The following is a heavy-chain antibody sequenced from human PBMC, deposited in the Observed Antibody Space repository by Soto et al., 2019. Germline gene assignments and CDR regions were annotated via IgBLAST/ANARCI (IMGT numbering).Heavy chain of an antibody. Sequence: QLQLQESGPGLVKPSETLSLTCTVSGGSISSSSYYWGWIRQPPGKGLEWIGSIYYSGSTYYNPSLKSRVTISVDTSKNQFSLKLSSVTAADTAVYYCARDRTLGGSGHWFDPWGQGTLVTVSS. CDR1: GGSISSSSYY. CDR3: ARDRTLGGSGHWFDP. V-gene: IGHV4-39*02. D-gene: IGHD6-25*01. CDR2: IYYSGST. J-gene: IGHJ5*02.